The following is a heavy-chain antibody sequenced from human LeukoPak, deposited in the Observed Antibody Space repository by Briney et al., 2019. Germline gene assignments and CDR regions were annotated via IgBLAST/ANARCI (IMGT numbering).Heavy chain of an antibody. CDR3: ARQPSYGKFDY. V-gene: IGHV4-39*01. CDR2: IYYSGST. J-gene: IGHJ4*02. CDR1: GGSISSDSYY. D-gene: IGHD5-18*01. Sequence: SETLSLTCTVSGGSISSDSYYWAWIRQPPGKGLEWIASIYYSGSTYYNPSLKSRVTVSVDTSKNQFSLKLSSVTAADTAVYYCARQPSYGKFDYWGQGTLVTVSS.